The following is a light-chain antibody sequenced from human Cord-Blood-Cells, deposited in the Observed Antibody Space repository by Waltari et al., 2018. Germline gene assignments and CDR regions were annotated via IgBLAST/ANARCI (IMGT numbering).Light chain of an antibody. Sequence: DIQMTQSPSSLSASVGDRVTITCRASQGISNYLAWYQQKPGKGPKLLIYAASTVQSGVPSRFSGSETGTEFTLNISSLQPEDVATYYCQKNNRAPRTFGQGSKVEIK. CDR1: QGISNY. J-gene: IGKJ1*01. V-gene: IGKV1-27*01. CDR3: QKNNRAPRT. CDR2: AAS.